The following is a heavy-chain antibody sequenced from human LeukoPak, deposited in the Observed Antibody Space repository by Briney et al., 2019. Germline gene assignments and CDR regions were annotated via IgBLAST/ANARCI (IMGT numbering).Heavy chain of an antibody. CDR3: ARSRGSWPDYFDY. J-gene: IGHJ4*02. CDR2: ISSSASTI. V-gene: IGHV3-48*03. CDR1: GFTFSSYE. D-gene: IGHD6-13*01. Sequence: GGSLRLSCAASGFTFSSYEINWVRQAPGKGLEWVSYISSSASTIYYADSVKGRFTISRDNAKNSLYLQMNSLRAEDTCLYYCARSRGSWPDYFDYWGQGTLVTVTS.